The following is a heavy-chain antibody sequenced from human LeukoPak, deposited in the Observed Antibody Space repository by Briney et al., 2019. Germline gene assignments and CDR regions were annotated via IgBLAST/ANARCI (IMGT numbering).Heavy chain of an antibody. V-gene: IGHV1-69*01. CDR2: IIPIFGTA. Sequence: GSSVKVSCKASAGTFSSYAISWVRQAPGQGLEWMGGIIPIFGTANYAQKFQGRVTITADESTSTAYMKLSSLRSEDTAVYYSAREDTDYYGSGSPTWGQGTLVTVSS. D-gene: IGHD3-10*01. CDR3: AREDTDYYGSGSPT. J-gene: IGHJ5*02. CDR1: AGTFSSYA.